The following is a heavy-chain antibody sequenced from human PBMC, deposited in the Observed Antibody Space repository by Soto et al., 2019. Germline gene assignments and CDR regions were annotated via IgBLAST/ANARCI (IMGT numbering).Heavy chain of an antibody. Sequence: EVQLVESGGGLVQPGGSLRLTCVASGFTFSDYYMHWVRLAPGKGPVWVSRLNGDGSSINYADSVKGRFTISRDNAKNTLYLQMNSLRAEDTAVYYCARSESGKFSYWGQGTLVTVSS. V-gene: IGHV3-74*01. CDR1: GFTFSDYY. CDR3: ARSESGKFSY. J-gene: IGHJ4*02. CDR2: LNGDGSSI. D-gene: IGHD1-26*01.